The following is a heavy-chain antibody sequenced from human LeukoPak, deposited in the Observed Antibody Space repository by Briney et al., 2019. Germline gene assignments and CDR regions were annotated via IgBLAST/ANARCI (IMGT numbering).Heavy chain of an antibody. CDR2: IYYSGNT. V-gene: IGHV4-59*08. Sequence: PSETLSLTCTVSSGSISSYYWSWIRQPPGKGLEWIGYIYYSGNTDYNPSLKSRVTISVDTSKNQFSLNLISMTAADTAVYYCARKSSTIWSFDHWGQGTLVTVSS. CDR3: ARKSSTIWSFDH. D-gene: IGHD6-13*01. CDR1: SGSISSYY. J-gene: IGHJ4*02.